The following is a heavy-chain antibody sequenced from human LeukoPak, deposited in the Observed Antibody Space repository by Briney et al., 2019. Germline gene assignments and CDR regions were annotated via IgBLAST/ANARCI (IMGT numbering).Heavy chain of an antibody. CDR1: GGTFSSYA. V-gene: IGHV1-69*01. J-gene: IGHJ4*02. CDR3: ARDRRTYSSGWYDY. D-gene: IGHD6-19*01. CDR2: IIPIFGTA. Sequence: GASVKVSCKASGGTFSSYAISWVRQAPGQGLEWMGGIIPIFGTANYAQKFQGRVTLTADESTSTAYMELSSLRSEDTAVYYCARDRRTYSSGWYDYWGQGTLVTVSS.